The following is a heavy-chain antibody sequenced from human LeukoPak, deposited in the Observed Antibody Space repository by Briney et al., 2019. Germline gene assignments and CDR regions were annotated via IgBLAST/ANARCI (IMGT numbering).Heavy chain of an antibody. Sequence: GGSLRLSCAASGFTFSSYSMNWVRQAPGKGLEWVSSISSSSSYIYYADSVKGRLTISRDNAKNSLYLQMNSLRAEDTAVYYCARALAVAGHDAFDIWGQGTMVTVSS. CDR3: ARALAVAGHDAFDI. D-gene: IGHD6-19*01. CDR1: GFTFSSYS. CDR2: ISSSSSYI. V-gene: IGHV3-21*01. J-gene: IGHJ3*02.